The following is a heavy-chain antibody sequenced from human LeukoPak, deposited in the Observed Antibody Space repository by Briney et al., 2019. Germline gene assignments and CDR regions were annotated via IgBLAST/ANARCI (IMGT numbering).Heavy chain of an antibody. V-gene: IGHV3-21*01. CDR1: GFTFSSYS. J-gene: IGHJ3*02. Sequence: GGSLRLSCAASGFTFSSYSMNWVRQAPGKGLEWVSSISSSSSYIYYADSLKGRFTISRDNAKKSLYLQMNSLRAEDTAVYYCAGSGRGYDEAIDIWGQGTMVTVSS. CDR3: AGSGRGYDEAIDI. CDR2: ISSSSSYI. D-gene: IGHD5-12*01.